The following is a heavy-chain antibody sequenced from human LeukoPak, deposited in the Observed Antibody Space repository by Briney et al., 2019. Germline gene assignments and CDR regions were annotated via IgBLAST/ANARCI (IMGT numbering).Heavy chain of an antibody. Sequence: PGGSLRLSCAASGFTFSSYAMSWVRQAPGKGLEWVSAINNGGGSTYYADSVKGRFTISRDNSKNTLYLQMNSLRAEDTAVYYCAKDPPRDYYDSSGYPTIDYWGQGTLVTVSS. CDR1: GFTFSSYA. D-gene: IGHD3-22*01. CDR2: INNGGGST. V-gene: IGHV3-23*01. J-gene: IGHJ4*02. CDR3: AKDPPRDYYDSSGYPTIDY.